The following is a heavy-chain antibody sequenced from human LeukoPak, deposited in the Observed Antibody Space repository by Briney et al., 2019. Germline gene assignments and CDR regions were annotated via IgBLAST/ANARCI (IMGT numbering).Heavy chain of an antibody. CDR3: ARAMDMWSRYYYYGMDV. J-gene: IGHJ6*02. CDR1: GFTFSDYY. Sequence: GGSLRLSCAASGFTFSDYYMSWIRQAPGKGLEWVSYISSSGSTIYYADSVKGRFTISRDNAKNSLYLQMNSLRAEDTAVYYCARAMDMWSRYYYYGMDVWGQGTTVTVSS. CDR2: ISSSGSTI. V-gene: IGHV3-11*01. D-gene: IGHD2-2*03.